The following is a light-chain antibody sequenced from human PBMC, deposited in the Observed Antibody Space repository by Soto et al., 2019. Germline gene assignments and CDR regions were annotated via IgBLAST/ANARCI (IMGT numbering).Light chain of an antibody. Sequence: DIVLTQSPATLSLSPGERATLSCRASQDVEGYLAWYQQKPGQAPRLLIYDASNRATGIPARFSGSGSGTDFTLTISSLEPEDFAVYYCQHRKTWPPITFGQGTRLEIK. CDR3: QHRKTWPPIT. V-gene: IGKV3-11*01. J-gene: IGKJ5*01. CDR1: QDVEGY. CDR2: DAS.